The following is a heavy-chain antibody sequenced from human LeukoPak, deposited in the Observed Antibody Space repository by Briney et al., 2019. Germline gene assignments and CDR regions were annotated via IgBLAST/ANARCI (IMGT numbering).Heavy chain of an antibody. J-gene: IGHJ4*02. D-gene: IGHD3-3*01. V-gene: IGHV3-23*01. Sequence: GGSLRLSCAASGFTFSRYAMSWVRQGPGKGLEWVSAISGGSADTYYADSVKGRFTISRDNAMNSLYLQMNSLRAEDTAVYYCARGGYYDFWRGAFDYWGQGTLVTVSS. CDR2: ISGGSADT. CDR1: GFTFSRYA. CDR3: ARGGYYDFWRGAFDY.